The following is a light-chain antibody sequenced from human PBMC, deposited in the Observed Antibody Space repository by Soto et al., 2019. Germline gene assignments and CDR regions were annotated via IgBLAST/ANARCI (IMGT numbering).Light chain of an antibody. CDR2: DAS. CDR3: QQYHSFPWT. Sequence: DIQMTQSPSPRSASVVDIVIVTFLASQSISDYLAWYQQKPGKAPKLLIYDASNLESGVPSTFSGSGSGTEFTLTISSLQPDDFATYYCQQYHSFPWTFGKGTKVDIK. J-gene: IGKJ1*01. V-gene: IGKV1-5*01. CDR1: QSISDY.